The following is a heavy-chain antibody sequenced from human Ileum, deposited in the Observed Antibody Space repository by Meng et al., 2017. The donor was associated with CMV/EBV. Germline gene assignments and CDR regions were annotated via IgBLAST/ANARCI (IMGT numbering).Heavy chain of an antibody. Sequence: GESLKISCAASGFSLRTYAMHWVRQVSGKGLEWVAFIRDDGNNKYYGDSVKGRFTISRDNSKDTVYLEMNSLRPEDTAVYYCVQSAAVGTQYFDLWGRGTLVTVSS. CDR3: VQSAAVGTQYFDL. V-gene: IGHV3-30*02. J-gene: IGHJ4*02. CDR1: GFSLRTYA. D-gene: IGHD6-13*01. CDR2: IRDDGNNK.